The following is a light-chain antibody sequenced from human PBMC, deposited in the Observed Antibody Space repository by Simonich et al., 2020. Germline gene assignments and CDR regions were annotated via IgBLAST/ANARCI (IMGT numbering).Light chain of an antibody. CDR3: QQYDSYPPLT. V-gene: IGKV1-8*01. J-gene: IGKJ4*01. Sequence: AIRMTQSPSSISASTGDRVTITCRASQGISSYLAWYQQKPGEAPKLLIYAASTLQSGVPSRFSGSGSGTDFTLTISCLQSEDFATYYCQQYDSYPPLTFGGGTKVEIK. CDR1: QGISSY. CDR2: AAS.